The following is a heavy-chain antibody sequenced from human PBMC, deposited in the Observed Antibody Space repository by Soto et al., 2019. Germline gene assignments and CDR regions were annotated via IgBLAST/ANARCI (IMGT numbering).Heavy chain of an antibody. V-gene: IGHV1-69*13. D-gene: IGHD3-22*01. CDR2: IIPIFGTA. Sequence: ASVKVSCKASGGTFSSYAISWVRQAPGQGLEWMGEIIPIFGTANYAQKFQGRVTITADESTSTAYMELSSLRSEDTAVYYCARGSRNYYYDSSGYLNAFDIWG. J-gene: IGHJ3*02. CDR1: GGTFSSYA. CDR3: ARGSRNYYYDSSGYLNAFDI.